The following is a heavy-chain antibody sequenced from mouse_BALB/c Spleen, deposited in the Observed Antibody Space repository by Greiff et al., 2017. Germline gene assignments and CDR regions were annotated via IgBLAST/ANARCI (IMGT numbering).Heavy chain of an antibody. CDR3: ARGGYYGPFAY. CDR2: ISSGGST. Sequence: DVKLVESGGGLVKPGGSLKLSCAASGFTFSSYAMSWVRQTPEKRLEWVASISSGGSTYYPDSVKGRFTISRDNARNILYLQMSSLRSEDTAMYYCARGGYYGPFAYWGQGTLVTVSA. CDR1: GFTFSSYA. J-gene: IGHJ3*01. V-gene: IGHV5-6-5*01. D-gene: IGHD1-2*01.